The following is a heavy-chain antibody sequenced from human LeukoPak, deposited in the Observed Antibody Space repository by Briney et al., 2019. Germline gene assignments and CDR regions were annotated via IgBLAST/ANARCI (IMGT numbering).Heavy chain of an antibody. Sequence: ASVKVSCKASGYTFTSYDINWVRQATGQGLEWMGWMNPNSGNTGYAQKFQGRVTMTRNTSISTAYMELSSLRSEDTAVYYCARAGSLRKYDFWSGYYGAYYYMYVWGKGTTVTVSS. CDR3: ARAGSLRKYDFWSGYYGAYYYMYV. CDR1: GYTFTSYD. V-gene: IGHV1-8*01. J-gene: IGHJ6*03. D-gene: IGHD3-3*01. CDR2: MNPNSGNT.